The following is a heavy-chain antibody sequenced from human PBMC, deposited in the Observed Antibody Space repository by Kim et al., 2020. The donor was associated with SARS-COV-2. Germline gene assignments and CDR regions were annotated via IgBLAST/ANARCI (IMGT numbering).Heavy chain of an antibody. CDR3: ARAVARGGYNLAY. CDR2: IIPIFGTA. J-gene: IGHJ4*02. V-gene: IGHV1-69*13. D-gene: IGHD5-12*01. CDR1: GGTFSSYA. Sequence: SVKVSCKASGGTFSSYAISWVRQAPGQGLEWMGGIIPIFGTANYAQKFQGRVTITADESTSTAYMELSSLRSEDTAVYYCARAVARGGYNLAYWGQGTLVTVSS.